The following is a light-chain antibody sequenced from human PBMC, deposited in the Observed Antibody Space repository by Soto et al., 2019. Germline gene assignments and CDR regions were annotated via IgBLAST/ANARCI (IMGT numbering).Light chain of an antibody. CDR3: QQYNNWPPIT. CDR2: GIS. Sequence: PGERATLSCRASQSVSGYLGWYQQKPDQAPRLLIYGISTRATDIPARFSGSGSGTEFTLTISSLQSEDFAVYYCQQYNNWPPITFGQGTRLEIK. V-gene: IGKV3-15*01. J-gene: IGKJ5*01. CDR1: QSVSGY.